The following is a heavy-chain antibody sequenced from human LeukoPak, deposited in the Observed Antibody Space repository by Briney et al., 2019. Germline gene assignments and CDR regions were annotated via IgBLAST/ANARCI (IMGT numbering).Heavy chain of an antibody. CDR2: IYSGGDT. J-gene: IGHJ4*02. CDR3: AKDWGRDVFDY. D-gene: IGHD3-16*01. CDR1: GFIDSGTY. Sequence: GGSLRLSCAASGFIDSGTYMTWVRQAPGKGLECVSIIYSGGDTYYTDSVKGRFTISRDNSKNTLYLQMNSLRAEDTAVYYCAKDWGRDVFDYWGQGTLVTVSS. V-gene: IGHV3-53*05.